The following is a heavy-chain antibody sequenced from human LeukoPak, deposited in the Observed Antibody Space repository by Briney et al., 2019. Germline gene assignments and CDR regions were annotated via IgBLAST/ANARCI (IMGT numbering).Heavy chain of an antibody. D-gene: IGHD6-13*01. CDR2: IKQDGSEK. V-gene: IGHV3-7*01. Sequence: ETLSLTCAVYGGSFSGYYWSWVRQAPGKGLEWVANIKQDGSEKYYVDSVKGRFTISRDNAKNSLYLQMNSLRAEDTAVYYCARVDAAAAGHGYFDYWGQGTLVTVSS. J-gene: IGHJ4*02. CDR3: ARVDAAAAGHGYFDY. CDR1: GGSFSGYY.